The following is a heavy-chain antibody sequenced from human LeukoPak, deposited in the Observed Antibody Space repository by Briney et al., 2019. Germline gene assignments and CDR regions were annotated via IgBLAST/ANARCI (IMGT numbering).Heavy chain of an antibody. CDR1: GGTFSSYA. CDR3: ARSSVAGVGYFDY. D-gene: IGHD3-22*01. J-gene: IGHJ4*02. Sequence: ASVKVSCKASGGTFSSYAISWVRQAPGQGLEWMGRIIPILGIANYAQKFQGRVTITVDKSTSTAYMELSSLRSEDTAVYYCARSSVAGVGYFDYWGQGTLVTVSS. V-gene: IGHV1-69*04. CDR2: IIPILGIA.